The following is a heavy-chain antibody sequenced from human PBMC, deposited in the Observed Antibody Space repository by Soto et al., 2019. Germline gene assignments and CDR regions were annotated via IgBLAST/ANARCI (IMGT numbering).Heavy chain of an antibody. D-gene: IGHD6-6*01. CDR1: GFTFSSYA. Sequence: EVHLLESGGGLVQPGGSLRLSCAPSGFTFSSYAMSWVRQAPGKGREWVSAISASAATTYYADSVKGRFTISRDNSKNTLYVQMNSLRAEDTAIYYCAKLGAYSTSAIDSWGQGALVTVSS. CDR3: AKLGAYSTSAIDS. CDR2: ISASAATT. J-gene: IGHJ4*02. V-gene: IGHV3-23*01.